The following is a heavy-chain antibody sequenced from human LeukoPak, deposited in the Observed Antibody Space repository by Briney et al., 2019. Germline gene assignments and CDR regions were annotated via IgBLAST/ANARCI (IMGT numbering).Heavy chain of an antibody. CDR1: GGTFSSYA. CDR2: IIPIFGTA. V-gene: IGHV1-69*01. Sequence: ASATVSCKASGGTFSSYAISWVRQAPGQGLEWMGGIIPIFGTANYAQKFQGRVTITADEFTSTAYMELSSLRSEDTAVYYCAREDRAGGDYGDYYYGMDVWGQGTTVTVSS. J-gene: IGHJ6*02. CDR3: AREDRAGGDYGDYYYGMDV. D-gene: IGHD4-17*01.